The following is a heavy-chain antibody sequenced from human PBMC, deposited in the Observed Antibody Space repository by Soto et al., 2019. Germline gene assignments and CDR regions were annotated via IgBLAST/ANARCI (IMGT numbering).Heavy chain of an antibody. Sequence: QVQLVQSGAEVKKPGASVKVSCKASGYTFTSYYMHWVRQAPGQGLEWMGIINPSGGSTSYAQKFQGRVTMTRDTSTSTGYMELSRLRSEDTAVYYCARVSSWSCFDYWGQGTLVTVSS. V-gene: IGHV1-46*01. CDR1: GYTFTSYY. J-gene: IGHJ4*02. CDR2: INPSGGST. D-gene: IGHD6-13*01. CDR3: ARVSSWSCFDY.